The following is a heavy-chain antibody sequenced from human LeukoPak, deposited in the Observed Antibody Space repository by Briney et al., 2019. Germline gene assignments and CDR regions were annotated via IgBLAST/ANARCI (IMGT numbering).Heavy chain of an antibody. CDR1: GGSISIDGYS. J-gene: IGHJ6*02. V-gene: IGHV4-30-2*01. CDR2: IYHSGST. Sequence: SETLSLTCAVSGGSISIDGYSWSWIRQPPGKGLEWIGCIYHSGSTYYNPSLKSRVTISVDRSKNQFSLKLISVTAADAAVYYCANGRRSATVTPEYYGMDVWGQGTTVTVSS. D-gene: IGHD4-17*01. CDR3: ANGRRSATVTPEYYGMDV.